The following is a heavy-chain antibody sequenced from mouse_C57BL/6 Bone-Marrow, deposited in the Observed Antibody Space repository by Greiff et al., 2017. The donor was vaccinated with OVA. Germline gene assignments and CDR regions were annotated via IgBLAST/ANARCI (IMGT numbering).Heavy chain of an antibody. J-gene: IGHJ4*01. CDR1: GYTFTSYT. V-gene: IGHV1-4*01. Sequence: QVQLQQSGAELARPGASVKMSCKASGYTFTSYTMHWVKQRPGQGLEWIGYINPSSGYTKYNQKFKDKATLTADKSSSTAYMQRSSLTSEDSAVYYCARETYDYDGDPYYYAMDYWGQGTSVTVSS. D-gene: IGHD2-4*01. CDR3: ARETYDYDGDPYYYAMDY. CDR2: INPSSGYT.